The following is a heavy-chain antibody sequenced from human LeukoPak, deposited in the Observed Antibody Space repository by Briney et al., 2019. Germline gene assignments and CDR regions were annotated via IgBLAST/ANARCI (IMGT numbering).Heavy chain of an antibody. Sequence: GGSLRLSCAASGFTFSSHSMNWVRQAPGKGLEWVSSISSSSSYIYYADSVKGRFTISRDNAKNSLYLQMNSLRAEDTAVYYCARAGPRGSSGWSHWYFDLWGRGTLVTVSS. J-gene: IGHJ2*01. D-gene: IGHD6-19*01. CDR1: GFTFSSHS. CDR3: ARAGPRGSSGWSHWYFDL. V-gene: IGHV3-21*01. CDR2: ISSSSSYI.